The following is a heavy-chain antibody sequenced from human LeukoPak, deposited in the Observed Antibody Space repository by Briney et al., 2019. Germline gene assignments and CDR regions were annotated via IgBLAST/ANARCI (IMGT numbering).Heavy chain of an antibody. CDR3: ARDWAYCGGVCYGGYRSPGF. D-gene: IGHD2-21*02. J-gene: IGHJ4*02. CDR2: INPNSGGT. V-gene: IGHV1-2*02. CDR1: GYTFTGYY. Sequence: ASVKVSCKASGYTFTGYYMHGVRQAPGQGLEWMGWINPNSGGTNYAQKFQGRVTMTRDTSISTAYMELSRLRSDDTAVYYCARDWAYCGGVCYGGYRSPGFWGQGTLVTVSS.